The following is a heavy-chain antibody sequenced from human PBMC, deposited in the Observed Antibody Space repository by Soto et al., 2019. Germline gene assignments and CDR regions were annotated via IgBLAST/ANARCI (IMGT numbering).Heavy chain of an antibody. D-gene: IGHD3-22*01. CDR3: ATSITMIVVDTTPGAFDI. J-gene: IGHJ3*02. CDR1: GGTFSSYA. Sequence: SVKVSCKASGGTFSSYAISWVRQAPGQGLEWMGGIIPIFGTANYAQKFQGRVTITADESTSTAYMELSSLRSEDTAVYYCATSITMIVVDTTPGAFDIWGQGTMVTVSS. V-gene: IGHV1-69*13. CDR2: IIPIFGTA.